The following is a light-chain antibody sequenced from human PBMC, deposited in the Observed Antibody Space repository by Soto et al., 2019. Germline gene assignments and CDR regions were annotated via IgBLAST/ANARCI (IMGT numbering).Light chain of an antibody. CDR2: EVS. CDR3: SAYTSSSIAYV. Sequence: QSALTQPASVSGSPGQSITTSCTGTSSDVGGYNYVSWYQQHPGKAPKLMIYEVSNRPSGVSNRFSGSKSGNTASLTISGLQAEDEADYYCSAYTSSSIAYVFGTGTKLTVL. J-gene: IGLJ1*01. V-gene: IGLV2-14*01. CDR1: SSDVGGYNY.